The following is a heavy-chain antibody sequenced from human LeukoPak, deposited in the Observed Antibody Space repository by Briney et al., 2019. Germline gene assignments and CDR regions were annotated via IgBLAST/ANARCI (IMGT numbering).Heavy chain of an antibody. Sequence: PGGSLRLSCAASGFTFSSYAMSWVRQAPGKGLEWVSAISGSGGSTYYADSVKGRFTISRDNSKNTLYLQMNSLRAEDTAVYYCARDRPWRFLEWSPFYGMDVWGQGTTVTVSS. CDR1: GFTFSSYA. J-gene: IGHJ6*02. CDR3: ARDRPWRFLEWSPFYGMDV. V-gene: IGHV3-23*01. CDR2: ISGSGGST. D-gene: IGHD3-3*01.